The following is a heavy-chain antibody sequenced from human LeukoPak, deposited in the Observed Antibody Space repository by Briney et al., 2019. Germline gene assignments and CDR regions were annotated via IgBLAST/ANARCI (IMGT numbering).Heavy chain of an antibody. D-gene: IGHD3-22*01. CDR1: GYSFTNYW. Sequence: GESLKICCKGSGYSFTNYWIGWVRQMPGKGLEWMAIIYPGDSDTRYSPSFQGQVTISADKSISTAYLQWSSLKASDTAMYYCARTIISYYYDSSGFDYWGQGTLVTVSS. V-gene: IGHV5-51*01. J-gene: IGHJ4*02. CDR3: ARTIISYYYDSSGFDY. CDR2: IYPGDSDT.